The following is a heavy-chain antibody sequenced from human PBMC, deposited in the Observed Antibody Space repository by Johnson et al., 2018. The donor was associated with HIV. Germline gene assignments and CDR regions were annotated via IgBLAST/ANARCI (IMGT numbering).Heavy chain of an antibody. CDR1: GFTFSSYA. CDR3: AREVHYDSSDYYERYAFDV. Sequence: QVQLVESGGGVVQPGRSLRLSCAASGFTFSSYAMHWVRQAPGKGLEWVAVISYDGSNKYYADSVKGRFTISRDNSKNTLYLQMNSLRAEDTAVYYCAREVHYDSSDYYERYAFDVWGQGTTVIVSS. D-gene: IGHD3-22*01. J-gene: IGHJ3*01. CDR2: ISYDGSNK. V-gene: IGHV3-30*04.